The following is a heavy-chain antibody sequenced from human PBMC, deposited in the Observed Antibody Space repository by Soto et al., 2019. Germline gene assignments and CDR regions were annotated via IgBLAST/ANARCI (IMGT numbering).Heavy chain of an antibody. V-gene: IGHV3-21*01. CDR3: ARGRGAASTDSVQYHGMDV. CDR1: GFTFSSYS. Sequence: EVQLVESGGGLVKPGGSLRLSCAASGFTFSSYSMNWVRQAPGKGLEWVSSISSSSSYIYYADSVKGRFTISRDNARNSLDLQMNSLGAEDTAVYYCARGRGAASTDSVQYHGMDVWGQGTTVTVSS. D-gene: IGHD6-13*01. J-gene: IGHJ6*02. CDR2: ISSSSSYI.